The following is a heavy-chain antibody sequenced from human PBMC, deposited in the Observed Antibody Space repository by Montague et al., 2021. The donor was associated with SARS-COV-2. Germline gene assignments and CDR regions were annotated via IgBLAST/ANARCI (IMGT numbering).Heavy chain of an antibody. V-gene: IGHV4-59*01. Sequence: SLKSRVTISVDTSKNQFSLKLISVTAADTAVYYCARVKRGDYYGFGVSAYFDYWGQGTLVTVSS. D-gene: IGHD3-10*01. J-gene: IGHJ4*02. CDR3: ARVKRGDYYGFGVSAYFDY.